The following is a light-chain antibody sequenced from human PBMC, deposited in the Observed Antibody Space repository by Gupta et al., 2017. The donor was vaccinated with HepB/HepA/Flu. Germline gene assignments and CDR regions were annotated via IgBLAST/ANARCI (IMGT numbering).Light chain of an antibody. V-gene: IGLV3-1*01. J-gene: IGLJ2*01. CDR2: QDD. CDR1: KLGDKY. CDR3: QAWDSSTYVI. Sequence: SYELTQPPSVSVSPGQTASITCSGDKLGDKYASWYQQKPGQSPLLVIYQDDKRPSGIPERFSGSNSGKTAALIISGTQAMDEADYYCQAWDSSTYVIFGGGTKLTVL.